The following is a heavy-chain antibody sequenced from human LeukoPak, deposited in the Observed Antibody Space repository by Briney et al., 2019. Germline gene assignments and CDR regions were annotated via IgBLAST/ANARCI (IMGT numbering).Heavy chain of an antibody. CDR2: ISGSGGST. Sequence: GGSLRLSCAASGFTFSSYAMSWVRQALGKGLEWVSAISGSGGSTYYADSVKGRFTISRDNSKNTLYLQMNSLRAEDTAVYYCAREARSYGDYVRRGAWFDPWGQGTLVTVSS. J-gene: IGHJ5*02. CDR3: AREARSYGDYVRRGAWFDP. D-gene: IGHD4-17*01. V-gene: IGHV3-23*01. CDR1: GFTFSSYA.